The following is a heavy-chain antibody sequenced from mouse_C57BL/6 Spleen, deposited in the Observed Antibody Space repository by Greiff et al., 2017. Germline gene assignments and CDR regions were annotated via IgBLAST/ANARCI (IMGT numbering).Heavy chain of an antibody. Sequence: QVHVKQSGAELVKPGASVKISCKASGYAFSSYWMNWVKQRPGKGLEWIGQIYPGDGDTNYNRKFKGKATLTADKSSSTAYMQLSSLTSEDSAVYFCARFDGSLYAMDYWGQGTSVTVSS. CDR2: IYPGDGDT. V-gene: IGHV1-80*01. J-gene: IGHJ4*01. CDR1: GYAFSSYW. D-gene: IGHD1-1*01. CDR3: ARFDGSLYAMDY.